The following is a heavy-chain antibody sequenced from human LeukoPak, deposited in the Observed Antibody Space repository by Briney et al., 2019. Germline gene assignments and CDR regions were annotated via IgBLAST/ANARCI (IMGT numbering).Heavy chain of an antibody. V-gene: IGHV3-66*01. CDR1: GFNY. Sequence: WGSLRLSCAASGFNYMSWVRQAPGKGLEWVSVIYSGGSTYYADSVKGRFTISRDNSKNTLYLQMNSLRAEDTAVYYCARVVRQWLGTHLDYWGQGTLVTVSS. CDR3: ARVVRQWLGTHLDY. J-gene: IGHJ4*02. D-gene: IGHD6-19*01. CDR2: IYSGGST.